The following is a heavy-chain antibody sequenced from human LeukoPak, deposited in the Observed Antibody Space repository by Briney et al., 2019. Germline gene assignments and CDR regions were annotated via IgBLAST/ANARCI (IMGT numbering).Heavy chain of an antibody. V-gene: IGHV4-30-4*08. CDR3: ARGGYCSSTSCLNKQKVSSYSYYMDV. D-gene: IGHD2-2*01. CDR1: GGSISSGDYY. J-gene: IGHJ6*03. CDR2: IYDSGST. Sequence: SETLSLTCTVSGGSISSGDYYWSWIRQPPWKGLEWIGYIYDSGSTYYNPSLKSRVTISVETSKNQFSLKLSSVTAADTAVYYCARGGYCSSTSCLNKQKVSSYSYYMDVWGKGTTVTVSS.